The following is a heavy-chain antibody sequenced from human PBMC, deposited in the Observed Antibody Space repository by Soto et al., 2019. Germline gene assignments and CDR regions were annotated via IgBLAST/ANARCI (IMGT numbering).Heavy chain of an antibody. CDR2: INPYNANT. Sequence: QVQLVQSGTEVKKPGASVKVSCKTSGYTFTNHGINWVRQAPGQGLEWMGWINPYNANTNYAQKHQGRVTMTTDTFTTPAYMDLRSLTSDDSAVYYCARDRVAGIWGDAFDIWGQGTVVTVSS. CDR3: ARDRVAGIWGDAFDI. J-gene: IGHJ3*02. V-gene: IGHV1-18*04. CDR1: GYTFTNHG. D-gene: IGHD3-16*01.